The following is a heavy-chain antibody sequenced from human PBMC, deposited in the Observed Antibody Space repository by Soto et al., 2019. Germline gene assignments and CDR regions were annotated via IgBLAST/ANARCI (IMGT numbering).Heavy chain of an antibody. CDR3: ASGGAGSGPFTWELPDH. Sequence: QMQLVQSGAEVKKTGSSVTVSCKALGNTFTYRYLHWVRQAPGQALERMGWITPFSGYVHYAQKFQDRVTITRDRSINTAYMQMSSLRSEDTAMYFCASGGAGSGPFTWELPDHWGQGTLVTVSS. CDR2: ITPFSGYV. J-gene: IGHJ4*02. V-gene: IGHV1-45*02. D-gene: IGHD1-26*01. CDR1: GNTFTYRY.